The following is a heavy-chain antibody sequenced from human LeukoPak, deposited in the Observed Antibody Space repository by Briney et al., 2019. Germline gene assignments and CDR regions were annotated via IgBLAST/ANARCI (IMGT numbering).Heavy chain of an antibody. CDR2: ISAYNGNT. Sequence: GASVKVSCKASGYTFTSYGISWVRQAPGQGLEWMGWISAYNGNTNYAQKLQGRVTMTTDTSTSTAYMGLRSLRSDDTAVYYCARDVAYYYDSSGDFDYWGQGTLVTVSS. V-gene: IGHV1-18*01. CDR1: GYTFTSYG. CDR3: ARDVAYYYDSSGDFDY. J-gene: IGHJ4*02. D-gene: IGHD3-22*01.